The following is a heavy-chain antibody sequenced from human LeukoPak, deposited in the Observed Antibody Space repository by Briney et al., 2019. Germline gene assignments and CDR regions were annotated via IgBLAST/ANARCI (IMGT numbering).Heavy chain of an antibody. J-gene: IGHJ3*02. Sequence: PGGSLRLSCAASGFTFSAYAMNWVRQAPGKGLEWVSVIGGRGGNTYYADSVKGRFTISRDNSKKTLYLQMNSLRAEDTAIYYCAKEYNAFDIWGQGTMVTVSS. CDR3: AKEYNAFDI. V-gene: IGHV3-23*01. CDR2: IGGRGGNT. CDR1: GFTFSAYA. D-gene: IGHD1-14*01.